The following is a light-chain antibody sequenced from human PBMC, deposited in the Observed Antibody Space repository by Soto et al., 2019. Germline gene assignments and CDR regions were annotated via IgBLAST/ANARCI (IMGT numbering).Light chain of an antibody. CDR3: HHYITSLWT. CDR1: QSLTNNN. V-gene: IGKV3-20*01. Sequence: EIVLTQSPGTLSLSPGERVTLSCRASQSLTNNNLAWYQQKPGQAPRLLIHGVSTRATGIPDRFTGGGSETDFTFTITKVEPEDFAVYYCHHYITSLWTFGQGTRVEIK. CDR2: GVS. J-gene: IGKJ1*01.